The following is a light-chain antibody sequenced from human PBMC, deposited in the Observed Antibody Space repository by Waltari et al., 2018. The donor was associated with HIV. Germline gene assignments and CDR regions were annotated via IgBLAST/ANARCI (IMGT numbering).Light chain of an antibody. CDR3: LLSYSGAWV. Sequence: QAVVTQEPSLTVPPGGTVTLTCGSSTGAVTSSHFPYWFQQNPGQAPTTLIYETNNKPSWTPGRFSGSLLGGKAALTLSGAQPEDEADYYCLLSYSGAWVFGGGTKLTVL. CDR2: ETN. J-gene: IGLJ3*02. CDR1: TGAVTSSHF. V-gene: IGLV7-46*01.